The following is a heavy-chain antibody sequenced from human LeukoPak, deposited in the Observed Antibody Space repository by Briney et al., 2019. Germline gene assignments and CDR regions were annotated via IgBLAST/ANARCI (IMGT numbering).Heavy chain of an antibody. J-gene: IGHJ3*02. D-gene: IGHD3-22*01. CDR2: IIPIFGTA. CDR1: GGTFSSYA. V-gene: IGHV1-69*05. Sequence: ASVKVSCKASGGTFSSYAISWVRQAPGQGLEWMGGIIPIFGTANYAQKFQGRVTMTRNTSISTAYMELSSLRFEDTAVYYCARVYYDSSGSNAFDIWGQGTMVTVSS. CDR3: ARVYYDSSGSNAFDI.